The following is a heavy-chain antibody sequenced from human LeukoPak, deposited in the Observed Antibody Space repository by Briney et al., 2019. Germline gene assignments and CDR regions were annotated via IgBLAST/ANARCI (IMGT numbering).Heavy chain of an antibody. CDR2: INKDGSEK. Sequence: GGSLRLSCAASGFTFSSYWMSWVRQAPGKGLEWVANINKDGSEKYYVDSVKGRFTISRDNAKNSLYLQMNSLRADDTAVYYCVKDSPPRYSGSPPAYWGQGTLVTVSS. CDR3: VKDSPPRYSGSPPAY. CDR1: GFTFSSYW. J-gene: IGHJ4*02. V-gene: IGHV3-7*03. D-gene: IGHD1-26*01.